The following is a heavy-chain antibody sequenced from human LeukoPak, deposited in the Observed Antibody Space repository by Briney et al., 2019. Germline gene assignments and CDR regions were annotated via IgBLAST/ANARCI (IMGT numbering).Heavy chain of an antibody. CDR2: ISWNRGSI. V-gene: IGHV3-9*01. D-gene: IGHD3-9*01. CDR1: GFTFDDYA. Sequence: GGSLRLSCVASGFTFDDYAMHWVRQAPGKGLEWVSGISWNRGSIGYADSVEGRFTISRDNAKNSLYLQMNSLRAEDTALYYCAKVERTGYPVGGMDIWGQGNTVTVSS. J-gene: IGHJ6*02. CDR3: AKVERTGYPVGGMDI.